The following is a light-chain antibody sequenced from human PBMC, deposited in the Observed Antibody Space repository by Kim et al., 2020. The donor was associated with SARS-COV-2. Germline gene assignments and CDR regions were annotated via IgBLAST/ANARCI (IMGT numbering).Light chain of an antibody. CDR3: NSRDNSGDHVV. J-gene: IGLJ2*01. CDR2: GKN. V-gene: IGLV3-19*01. Sequence: ALGQTVRITCQGDSLRTYYASWYQQKPGQAPILVIYGKNNRPSGIPDRFSGSFSGNTASLTVTGAQAVDEADYYCNSRDNSGDHVVFGGGTQLTVL. CDR1: SLRTYY.